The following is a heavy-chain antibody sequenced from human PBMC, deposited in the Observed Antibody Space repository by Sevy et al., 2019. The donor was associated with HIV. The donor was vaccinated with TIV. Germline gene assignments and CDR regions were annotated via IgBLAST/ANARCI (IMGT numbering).Heavy chain of an antibody. J-gene: IGHJ4*02. Sequence: GGSLRLSCAASGFTFRRYAMHWVRQAPGQGLESVAVISYDGGKTYHADSVKGRFTISRDNSENTLYLQMNSLRAEDTAVYYCAVVAEGYWGQGTLVTVSS. CDR1: GFTFRRYA. V-gene: IGHV3-30*04. D-gene: IGHD6-13*01. CDR2: ISYDGGKT. CDR3: AVVAEGY.